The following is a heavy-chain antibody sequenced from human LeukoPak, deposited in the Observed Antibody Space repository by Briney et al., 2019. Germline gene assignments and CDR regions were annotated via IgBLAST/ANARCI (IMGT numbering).Heavy chain of an antibody. J-gene: IGHJ6*03. V-gene: IGHV4-59*08. CDR3: ARRNGGTGYCSSTSCPYYYYYYMDV. Sequence: SETLSLTCTVSGGSISSYYWSWIRQPPGKGLEWIGYIYYSGSTYYNPSLKSRVTISVDTSKNQFSLKLSSVTAADTAVYYCARRNGGTGYCSSTSCPYYYYYYMDVWGKGTTVTVSS. D-gene: IGHD2-2*01. CDR1: GGSISSYY. CDR2: IYYSGST.